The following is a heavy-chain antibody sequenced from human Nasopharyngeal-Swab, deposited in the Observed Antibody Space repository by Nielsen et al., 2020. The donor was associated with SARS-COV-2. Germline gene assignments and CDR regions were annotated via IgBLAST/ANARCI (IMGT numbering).Heavy chain of an antibody. CDR1: GFTFSSFW. CDR2: ISGDGSST. D-gene: IGHD6-19*01. Sequence: GESLKISCAASGFTFSSFWMHWVRQVPGKGLVWISRISGDGSSTSYADSVKGRLTISRDNAKNTLYLQINTLTGEDTAVYHCARGSGPHESWDYWGQGTLVTVSS. V-gene: IGHV3-74*01. CDR3: ARGSGPHESWDY. J-gene: IGHJ4*02.